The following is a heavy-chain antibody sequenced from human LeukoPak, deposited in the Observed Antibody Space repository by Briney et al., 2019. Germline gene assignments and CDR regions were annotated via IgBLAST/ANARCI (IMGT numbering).Heavy chain of an antibody. V-gene: IGHV3-74*01. Sequence: GGSLRLSCAASGFTFSSYWMHWVRQAPGKGLVWVSRINSDGSSTSYADSVKGRFTISRDNSKNTLYLQMNSLRAEDTAVYYCAKDPLYSSSSAFDIWGRGTMVTVAS. CDR3: AKDPLYSSSSAFDI. CDR1: GFTFSSYW. J-gene: IGHJ3*02. CDR2: INSDGSST. D-gene: IGHD1-26*01.